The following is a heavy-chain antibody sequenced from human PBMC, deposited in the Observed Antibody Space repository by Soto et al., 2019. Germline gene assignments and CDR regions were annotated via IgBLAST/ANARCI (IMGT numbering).Heavy chain of an antibody. D-gene: IGHD3-10*01. J-gene: IGHJ4*02. CDR1: GGSISSYD. CDR2: IYYSGST. Sequence: SDTLSLTCTVSGGSISSYDWSGIRQPPGKGLEWIGYIYYSGSTNYNPSLKSRVTISVDTSKNQFSLKLSSVTAADTAVYYCARGNYPESAYYFDYWGQGTLVTVSS. CDR3: ARGNYPESAYYFDY. V-gene: IGHV4-59*07.